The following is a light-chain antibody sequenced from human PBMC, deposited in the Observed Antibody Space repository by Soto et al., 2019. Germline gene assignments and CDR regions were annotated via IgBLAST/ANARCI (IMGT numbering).Light chain of an antibody. CDR3: QHYNSYSEA. Sequence: DIQMTQSPSTLSGSVGDRFTITCRASQTISSWLAWYQQTPGKAPKLLIYKASTLKSGVPSRFSGSGAGTEFTLTISSLQPDDFATYYCQHYNSYSEAFGQGTKVDIK. CDR2: KAS. J-gene: IGKJ1*01. V-gene: IGKV1-5*03. CDR1: QTISSW.